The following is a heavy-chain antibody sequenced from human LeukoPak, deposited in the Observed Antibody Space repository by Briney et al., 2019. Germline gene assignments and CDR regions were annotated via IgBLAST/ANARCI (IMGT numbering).Heavy chain of an antibody. Sequence: ASVKVSCKASGYTFTSYDINWARQAAGQGLEWMGWMNPNTGNSGYAQRFQGRVTMTRDTSIGTAYMELSSLGSEDTAVYYCARKTCTSTSCLHPWGQGTLVTVSS. V-gene: IGHV1-8*01. D-gene: IGHD2-2*01. J-gene: IGHJ5*02. CDR3: ARKTCTSTSCLHP. CDR2: MNPNTGNS. CDR1: GYTFTSYD.